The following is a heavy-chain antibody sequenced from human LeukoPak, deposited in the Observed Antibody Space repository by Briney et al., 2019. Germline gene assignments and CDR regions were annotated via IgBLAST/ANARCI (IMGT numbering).Heavy chain of an antibody. CDR1: GASISSYY. V-gene: IGHV4-59*08. CDR2: ISYSGST. CDR3: ARHPELYFFDY. Sequence: SETLSLTCTVSGASISSYYWSWIRQPPGKGLEWIGYISYSGSTNYNPSLKSRVTISADTSKNQVSLTLSSVTAAHTAVYYCARHPELYFFDYWGQGTLVTVSS. D-gene: IGHD3-10*01. J-gene: IGHJ4*02.